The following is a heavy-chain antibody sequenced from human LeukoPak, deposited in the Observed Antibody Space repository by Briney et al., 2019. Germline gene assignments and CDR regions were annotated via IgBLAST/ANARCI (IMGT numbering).Heavy chain of an antibody. CDR2: VYPSDSRT. J-gene: IGHJ4*02. CDR1: GYSFTNDL. CDR3: ARLKYFDPTYYFDY. V-gene: IGHV5-51*01. D-gene: IGHD3-9*01. Sequence: ESLKISCKGSGYSFTNDLIGWVRQMPGKGLEWMGVVYPSDSRTKYSPSFEGQVTMSVDKSMSTAFLQWSSLKASDTAVYYCARLKYFDPTYYFDYWGQGTLVTVSS.